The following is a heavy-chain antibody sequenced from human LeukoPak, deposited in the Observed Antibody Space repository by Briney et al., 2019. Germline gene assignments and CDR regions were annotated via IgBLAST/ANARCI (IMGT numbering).Heavy chain of an antibody. D-gene: IGHD5-18*01. Sequence: GGSLRLSCLASGFSVNNDYMSWVRQAPGKGLEWVSVLHTNYNTYYADSVKGRFTISRDNAKNSLYLQMNSLRAEDTAVYYCARVDTAMDFDYWGQGTLVTVSS. V-gene: IGHV3-53*01. J-gene: IGHJ4*02. CDR3: ARVDTAMDFDY. CDR2: LHTNYNT. CDR1: GFSVNNDY.